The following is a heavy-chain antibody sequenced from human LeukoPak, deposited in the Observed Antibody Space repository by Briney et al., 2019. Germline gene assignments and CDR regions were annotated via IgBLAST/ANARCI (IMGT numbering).Heavy chain of an antibody. CDR1: GDSVSSNSAA. J-gene: IGHJ4*02. Sequence: SQTLSLTCAISGDSVSSNSAAWNWIRQSPSRGLEWLGRTYYRSKWYNDYAVSVKSRITINPDTSKNQFSLQLNSVTPEDTAVYYCAREGKYNQWLVRGGVSGSFDYWGQGTLVTVSS. CDR3: AREGKYNQWLVRGGVSGSFDY. D-gene: IGHD6-19*01. V-gene: IGHV6-1*01. CDR2: TYYRSKWYN.